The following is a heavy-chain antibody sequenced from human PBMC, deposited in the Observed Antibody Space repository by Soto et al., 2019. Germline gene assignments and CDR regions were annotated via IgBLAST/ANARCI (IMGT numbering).Heavy chain of an antibody. CDR3: ARGGTSSWSWFDP. Sequence: QVQLQESGPGLVKPSETLSLTCTVSGDSISNYYWTWIRQSPGKGLEWIGYISYSGSTNYNPSLRSRVTISLDTPKNQFSLKLSSVTAADTAVYYCARGGTSSWSWFDPWGQGTLVTVSS. V-gene: IGHV4-59*01. J-gene: IGHJ5*02. D-gene: IGHD6-13*01. CDR1: GDSISNYY. CDR2: ISYSGST.